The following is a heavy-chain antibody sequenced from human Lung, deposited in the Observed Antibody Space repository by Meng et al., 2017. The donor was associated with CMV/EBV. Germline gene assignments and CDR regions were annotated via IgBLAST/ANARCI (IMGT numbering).Heavy chain of an antibody. CDR1: GFTFSFYG. CDR3: AKDLRSLRRFYYYGMDV. J-gene: IGHJ6*02. CDR2: IRYDGNNK. Sequence: GGSXRLXXAASGFTFSFYGLHWVRQAPGKGLEWVAFIRYDGNNKFYADSVKGRFTISRDRSKNTLYLQMNSLRADDTAVYYCAKDLRSLRRFYYYGMDVWGQGTTVXVSS. D-gene: IGHD3-3*01. V-gene: IGHV3-30*02.